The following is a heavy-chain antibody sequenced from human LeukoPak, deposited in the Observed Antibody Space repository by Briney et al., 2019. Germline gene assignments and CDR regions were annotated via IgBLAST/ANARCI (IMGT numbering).Heavy chain of an antibody. J-gene: IGHJ6*03. V-gene: IGHV4-59*12. CDR2: IYYSWST. CDR3: AREMYYYDSSGYYQYYYYYYMDV. Sequence: SETLSLTCPVSVGSIRSYYWSWIRQPPGKGLEWIGYIYYSWSTNYNPSLQSRVTIPVDAPKNQFSLKPSSVSAADMAVYYCAREMYYYDSSGYYQYYYYYYMDVWGKGTTVTVSS. D-gene: IGHD3-22*01. CDR1: VGSIRSYY.